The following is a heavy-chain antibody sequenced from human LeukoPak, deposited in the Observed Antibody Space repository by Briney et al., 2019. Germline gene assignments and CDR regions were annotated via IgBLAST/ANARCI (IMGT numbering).Heavy chain of an antibody. D-gene: IGHD1-26*01. V-gene: IGHV4-59*11. Sequence: SETLSLTCNVSGESISSHYWSWTRQSPGKGLEWIGYVTNSGTTKFNPSLKSRVTISRDTSKNQISLRLSSVTAADTAVFFCARDWPWELASVRAFDIWGQGTMVTVSS. J-gene: IGHJ3*02. CDR2: VTNSGTT. CDR1: GESISSHY. CDR3: ARDWPWELASVRAFDI.